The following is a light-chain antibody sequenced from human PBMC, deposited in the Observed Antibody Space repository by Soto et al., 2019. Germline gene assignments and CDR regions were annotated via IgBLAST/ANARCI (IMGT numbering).Light chain of an antibody. J-gene: IGKJ1*01. CDR2: GAS. CDR1: QGVSSN. V-gene: IGKV3-15*01. CDR3: QQYNNWPWT. Sequence: EIVMTQSPATLSVSPGERVTLSCRASQGVSSNLAWYQQKPGQAPSLLIYGASTRATGIPARFSGSGSGTEFTLTISSLQSEDVAVYHCQQYNNWPWTFGQGTKVEIK.